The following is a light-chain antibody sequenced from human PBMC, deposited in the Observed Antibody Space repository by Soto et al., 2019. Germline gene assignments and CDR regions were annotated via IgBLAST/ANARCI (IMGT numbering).Light chain of an antibody. Sequence: SARNPPASVPWSPGDLITISCTGTSSDVGFYNYVSWYQQQHPGKAPKLMIYEVDNRPSGVSIRFSGSKSGNTASLTISGLQAEEEADYYCSSYAHGSNYVFGTGTKVTVL. V-gene: IGLV2-14*01. CDR2: EVD. J-gene: IGLJ1*01. CDR3: SSYAHGSNYV. CDR1: SSDVGFYNY.